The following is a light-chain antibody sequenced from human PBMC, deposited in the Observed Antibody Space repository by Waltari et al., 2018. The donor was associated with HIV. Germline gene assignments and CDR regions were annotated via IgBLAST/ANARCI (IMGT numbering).Light chain of an antibody. CDR3: GTWDTSLSAGV. CDR1: SSNIANNY. J-gene: IGLJ2*01. Sequence: QSVLTQPPAVSAAPGQTVTISCSGSSSNIANNYVSWYQQLPGTAPKLLLYAKNRRSSGIPPRFSGAKSGKSATLASAGLQTGDEADYYCGTWDTSLSAGVFGGGTKVTVL. CDR2: AKN. V-gene: IGLV1-51*01.